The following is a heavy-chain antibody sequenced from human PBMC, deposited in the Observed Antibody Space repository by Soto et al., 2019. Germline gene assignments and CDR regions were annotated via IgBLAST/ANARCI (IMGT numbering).Heavy chain of an antibody. CDR3: ASSGSRLTYYFGMDV. Sequence: LKISGEGSGYSFTSYWISWVRQMPGKGLEWMGRIDPSDSYTNYSPSFQGHVTISADKSISTAYLQWSSLKASDTAMYYCASSGSRLTYYFGMDVWAQGTTVTV. V-gene: IGHV5-10-1*01. CDR2: IDPSDSYT. CDR1: GYSFTSYW. J-gene: IGHJ6*02. D-gene: IGHD3-10*01.